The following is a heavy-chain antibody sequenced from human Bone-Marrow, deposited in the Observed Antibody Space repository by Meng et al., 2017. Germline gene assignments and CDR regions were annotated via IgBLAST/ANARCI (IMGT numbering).Heavy chain of an antibody. V-gene: IGHV1-2*04. CDR2: INPNSGGT. CDR1: GYTFTGYY. D-gene: IGHD6-13*01. J-gene: IGHJ4*02. CDR3: AGRGIIAAAANFDY. Sequence: QVQLGQAGAEGKKPGAAGKVSGKASGYTFTGYYMHWVRQAPGQGLERMGWINPNSGGTNYAQKFQGWVTMTRDTSISTAYMELSRLRSDDTAVYYCAGRGIIAAAANFDYWGQGTLVTVSS.